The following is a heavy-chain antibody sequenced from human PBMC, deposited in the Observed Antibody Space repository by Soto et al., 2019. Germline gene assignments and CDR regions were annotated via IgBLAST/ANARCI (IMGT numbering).Heavy chain of an antibody. D-gene: IGHD2-15*01. CDR2: IGAAGDT. J-gene: IGHJ6*02. Sequence: GSLRLSCAASGFTFSSYDMHWVRQSTGKGLEWVSGIGAAGDTNYPGSVKGRFTISRENAKNSLYLQMNSLRVGDTTVYYCTRKTPTNGMAVWGQGTTVTVSS. CDR1: GFTFSSYD. CDR3: TRKTPTNGMAV. V-gene: IGHV3-13*04.